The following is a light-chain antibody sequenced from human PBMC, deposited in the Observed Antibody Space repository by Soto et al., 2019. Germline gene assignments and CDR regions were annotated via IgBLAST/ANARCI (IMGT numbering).Light chain of an antibody. V-gene: IGLV2-8*01. CDR3: SSYSGNNHVGV. Sequence: QSALTQDPSSSVSPGQSVTIAFTGTSNDIGGYAYVSWYQQHPGKVPKLIIYEITKRPSGVPDRFSGSRSGNLASLTISGLQAEDEADYYCSSYSGNNHVGVFGTGTKVTVL. J-gene: IGLJ1*01. CDR1: SNDIGGYAY. CDR2: EIT.